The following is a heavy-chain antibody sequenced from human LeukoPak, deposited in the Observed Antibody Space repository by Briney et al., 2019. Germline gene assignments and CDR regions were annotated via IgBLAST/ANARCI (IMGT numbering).Heavy chain of an antibody. V-gene: IGHV3-30*02. Sequence: GGSLRLSCAASGFTFSSYGMHWVRQAPGKGLEWVAFIRYDGSNKYYADSVKGRFTISRDNSKNTLYLQMNSLRAEDTAVYYCANAEDSRPYYMDVWGKGTTVTVSS. D-gene: IGHD6-13*01. CDR1: GFTFSSYG. J-gene: IGHJ6*03. CDR3: ANAEDSRPYYMDV. CDR2: IRYDGSNK.